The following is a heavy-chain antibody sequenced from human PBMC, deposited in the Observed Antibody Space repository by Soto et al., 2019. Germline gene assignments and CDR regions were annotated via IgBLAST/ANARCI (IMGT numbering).Heavy chain of an antibody. J-gene: IGHJ5*02. CDR3: ARFLALITMMGFDP. Sequence: ASVKVSCKASGYTFTSYAMHWVRQAPGQGLEWMGWINPNSGGTNYAQKFQGRVTMTRDTSISTAYMELSRLRSDDTAVYYCARFLALITMMGFDPWGQGTLVTVSS. D-gene: IGHD3-22*01. CDR2: INPNSGGT. CDR1: GYTFTSYA. V-gene: IGHV1-2*02.